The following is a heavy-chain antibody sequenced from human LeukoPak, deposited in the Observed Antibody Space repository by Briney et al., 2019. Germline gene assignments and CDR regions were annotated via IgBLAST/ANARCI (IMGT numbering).Heavy chain of an antibody. CDR1: GYTFTSYG. CDR2: ISAYNGNT. V-gene: IGHV1-18*01. Sequence: ASVKVSCKASGYTFTSYGISWVRQAPGRGLEWMGWISAYNGNTNYAQKLQGRVTMTTDTSTSTAYMELRSLRSDDTAVYYCARDIRHYYYYYMDVWGKGTTVTVSS. J-gene: IGHJ6*03. CDR3: ARDIRHYYYYYMDV.